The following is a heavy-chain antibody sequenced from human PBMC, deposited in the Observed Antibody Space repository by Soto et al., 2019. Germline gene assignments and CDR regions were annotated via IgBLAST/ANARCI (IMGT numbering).Heavy chain of an antibody. D-gene: IGHD3-10*01. CDR1: GYSIGSAYY. Sequence: PXETLTLSCAVSGYSIGSAYYWGWIRQPPGKGLEWIASVSHSGITYYNPSLRSRLTISLDTSKNQFSLRLTSVTAADTAVYYCARDLGSGGDSDYWGQGTLVTVSS. J-gene: IGHJ4*02. CDR2: VSHSGIT. CDR3: ARDLGSGGDSDY. V-gene: IGHV4-38-2*02.